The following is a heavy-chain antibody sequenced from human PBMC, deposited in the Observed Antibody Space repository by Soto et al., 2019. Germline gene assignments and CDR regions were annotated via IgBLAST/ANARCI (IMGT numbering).Heavy chain of an antibody. V-gene: IGHV1-3*01. CDR1: GYTFTSYA. D-gene: IGHD3-22*01. CDR3: ARDSPLLQYDSSGYVYEY. CDR2: INAGNGNT. J-gene: IGHJ4*02. Sequence: ASVKVSCKASGYTFTSYAMHWVRQAPGQRLEWMGWINAGNGNTKYSQKFQGRVTITRDTSASTAYMELSSLRSEDTAVYYCARDSPLLQYDSSGYVYEYWGQGTLVTVSS.